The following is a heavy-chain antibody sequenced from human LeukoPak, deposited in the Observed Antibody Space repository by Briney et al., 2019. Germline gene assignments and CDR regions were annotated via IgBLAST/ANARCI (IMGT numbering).Heavy chain of an antibody. V-gene: IGHV4-59*01. D-gene: IGHD3-3*02. J-gene: IGHJ4*02. CDR3: AKLVPDPASTDFDS. Sequence: SETLSPTCTVSGGSISSYYWSWIRQPPGKGLEWIGYIYYSGSTNYNPSLKSRVTISVDTSKNQFSLKLSSVTAADTAVYYCAKLVPDPASTDFDSWGQGTLVTVSS. CDR2: IYYSGST. CDR1: GGSISSYY.